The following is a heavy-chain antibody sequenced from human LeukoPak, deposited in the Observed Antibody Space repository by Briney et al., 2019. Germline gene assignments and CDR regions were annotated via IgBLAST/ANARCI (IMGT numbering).Heavy chain of an antibody. D-gene: IGHD6-19*01. V-gene: IGHV3-23*01. J-gene: IGHJ4*02. CDR1: GFTFNNYA. CDR3: AKGVSSGYYSHYDY. Sequence: GGSLRLSCAASGFTFNNYAMNWVRQAPGKGLEWVSSISGSGGNTYYADSVKGRFTISRDNSKNTLYLQMNSLRAEDTAVYYCAKGVSSGYYSHYDYWGQGTLVTVSS. CDR2: ISGSGGNT.